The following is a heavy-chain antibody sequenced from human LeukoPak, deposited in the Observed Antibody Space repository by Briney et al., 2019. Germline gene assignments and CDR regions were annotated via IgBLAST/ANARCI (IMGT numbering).Heavy chain of an antibody. CDR2: IWFDGSDK. D-gene: IGHD6-19*01. CDR3: VRDGAAVAGQVFWYFDL. Sequence: PGGSLRLSCAASGFTFSSYAIDWVRQAPGKGLEWVAVIWFDGSDKYYADSVKGRFTISRDNSKNTVYLQMNSLRVEDTAVHYCVRDGAAVAGQVFWYFDLWGRGALVTGSS. V-gene: IGHV3-33*01. CDR1: GFTFSSYA. J-gene: IGHJ2*01.